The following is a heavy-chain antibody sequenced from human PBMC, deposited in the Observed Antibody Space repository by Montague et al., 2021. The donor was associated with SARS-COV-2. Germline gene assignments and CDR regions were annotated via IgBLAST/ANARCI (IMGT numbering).Heavy chain of an antibody. J-gene: IGHJ4*02. D-gene: IGHD2-2*01. Sequence: SETLSLTCTVSGGSISSSSYYWGWIRQPPGEGLEWIGSIYYSGGTYYNPSLKSRVTISVDTSKNQFSLKLSSVTAADTAVYYCARLHCSSTSCYYLFFAETSHFDYWGQGTLVTVSS. V-gene: IGHV4-39*01. CDR2: IYYSGGT. CDR1: GGSISSSSYY. CDR3: ARLHCSSTSCYYLFFAETSHFDY.